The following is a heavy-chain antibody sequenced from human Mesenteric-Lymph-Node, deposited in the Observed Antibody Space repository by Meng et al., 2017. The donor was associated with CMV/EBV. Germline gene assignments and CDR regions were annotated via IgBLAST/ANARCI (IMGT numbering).Heavy chain of an antibody. CDR3: ANDYGSGSYRFDY. V-gene: IGHV4-30-2*01. CDR2: IFYTGST. CDR1: GGSVSNGAHP. D-gene: IGHD3-10*01. J-gene: IGHJ4*02. Sequence: SGGSVSNGAHPWSWVRQPPGRGLELLGYIFYTGSTYYNPSLKGRVTMSMDRSKNQFSLKLTSVTAADTAVYYCANDYGSGSYRFDYWGQGTLVTVSS.